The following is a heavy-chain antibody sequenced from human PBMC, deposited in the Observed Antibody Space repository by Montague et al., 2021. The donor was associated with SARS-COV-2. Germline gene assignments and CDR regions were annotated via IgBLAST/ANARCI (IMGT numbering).Heavy chain of an antibody. Sequence: SLRLSCAASGFTFSSYAMHWVRQAPGKGLEWVAVISYDGSNKYYADSVKGRFTISRDNSKNTLYLQMNSLRAEDTAVYYCASNTIFGVVIPYHYYYYMDVWGKGTTVTVSS. CDR3: ASNTIFGVVIPYHYYYYMDV. J-gene: IGHJ6*03. D-gene: IGHD3-3*01. CDR2: ISYDGSNK. V-gene: IGHV3-30*04. CDR1: GFTFSSYA.